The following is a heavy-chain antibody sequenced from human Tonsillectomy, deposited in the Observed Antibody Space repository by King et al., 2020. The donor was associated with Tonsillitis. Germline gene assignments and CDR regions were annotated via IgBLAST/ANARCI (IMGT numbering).Heavy chain of an antibody. CDR2: IKTKADGGQT. Sequence: VQLVESGGGLVKPGGSLRLSCAASGFTCSNAWMSWVRQAPGKGLEWVGPIKTKADGGQTDYAAPVKGRFTISKDDTKNTRYLQMNSLKTEDTAVYYCSTAYYYHRSAYYYLPFDNWGQGTLVTVSS. CDR3: STAYYYHRSAYYYLPFDN. CDR1: GFTCSNAW. V-gene: IGHV3-15*01. J-gene: IGHJ4*02. D-gene: IGHD3-22*01.